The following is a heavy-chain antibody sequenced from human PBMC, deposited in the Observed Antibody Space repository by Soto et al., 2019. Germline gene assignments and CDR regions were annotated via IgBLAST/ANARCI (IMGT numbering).Heavy chain of an antibody. D-gene: IGHD2-15*01. J-gene: IGHJ6*02. V-gene: IGHV1-18*04. CDR1: GYTFTSYG. Sequence: ASVKVSCKASGYTFTSYGISWVRQAPGQGLEWMGWISAYNGNTNYAQKLQGRVTMTTDTSTSTAYMELRSLRSDDTAVYYCARVPEYCSGGSCYPLGYYGMDVWGQGTTVTVSS. CDR3: ARVPEYCSGGSCYPLGYYGMDV. CDR2: ISAYNGNT.